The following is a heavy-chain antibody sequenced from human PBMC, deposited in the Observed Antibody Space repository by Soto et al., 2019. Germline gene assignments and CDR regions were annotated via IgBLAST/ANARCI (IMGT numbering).Heavy chain of an antibody. CDR3: ARDRAEAVAGTGPGYYGMDV. CDR1: GFTFSSYS. V-gene: IGHV3-21*01. D-gene: IGHD6-19*01. J-gene: IGHJ6*02. Sequence: GGSLGLSCAASGFTFSSYSMNWVRQAPGKGLEWVSSISSSSSYIYYADSVKGRFTISRDNAKNSLYLQMNSLRAEDTAVYYCARDRAEAVAGTGPGYYGMDVWGQGTTVTVSS. CDR2: ISSSSSYI.